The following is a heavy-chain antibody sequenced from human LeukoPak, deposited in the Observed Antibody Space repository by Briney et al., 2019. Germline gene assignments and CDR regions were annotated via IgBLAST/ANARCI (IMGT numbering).Heavy chain of an antibody. CDR2: IYYSGST. CDR3: ARQQQLRYGGAFDI. Sequence: SETLSLTCTVSGGSISSYYWSWIRQPPGKGLDWIGYIYYSGSTNYNPSLKSRVTISVDTSKNQFSLKLSSVTAADTAVYYCARQQQLRYGGAFDIWGQGTMVTVSS. V-gene: IGHV4-59*01. D-gene: IGHD6-13*01. CDR1: GGSISSYY. J-gene: IGHJ3*02.